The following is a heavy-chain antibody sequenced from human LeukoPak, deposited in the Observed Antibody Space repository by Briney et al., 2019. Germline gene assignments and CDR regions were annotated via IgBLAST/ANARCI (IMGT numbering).Heavy chain of an antibody. Sequence: ASVKVSCKASGYTFTSYYMHWVRQAPGQGLEWMGIINPGGGSTSYAQKFQGRVTMTRDTSTSTVYMELSSLRSEDTAVYYCARVADYYGSGSYSETFDYWGQGTLVTVSS. CDR2: INPGGGST. D-gene: IGHD3-10*01. CDR1: GYTFTSYY. J-gene: IGHJ4*02. V-gene: IGHV1-46*01. CDR3: ARVADYYGSGSYSETFDY.